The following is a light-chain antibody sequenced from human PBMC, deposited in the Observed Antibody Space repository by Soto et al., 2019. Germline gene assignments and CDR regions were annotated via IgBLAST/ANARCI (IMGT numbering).Light chain of an antibody. CDR1: KSIYKW. CDR3: QHVYSFPLT. J-gene: IGKJ4*01. Sequence: DIQLTQSPSSVSASIGDIVTISWRARKSIYKWLVWHQQKPGKAPKLLIYAASSLQSGVPSRFSGSGYGTEFTLTISSLQPEDAAAYYCQHVYSFPLTFGGGTEVAI. CDR2: AAS. V-gene: IGKV1-12*01.